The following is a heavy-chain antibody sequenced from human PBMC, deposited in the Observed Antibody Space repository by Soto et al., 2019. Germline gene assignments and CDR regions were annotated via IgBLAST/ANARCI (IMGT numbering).Heavy chain of an antibody. D-gene: IGHD1-1*01. CDR2: IYYSGTT. V-gene: IGHV4-59*01. J-gene: IGHJ4*02. CDR3: ARIHPTTGVDY. Sequence: SDTLSLTCIVSGGSINSYYWTWIRQPPGKGLEWIAYIYYSGTTNYNPSLESRVTISVDTSRNEFSLKLSSVTAADTAVYYCARIHPTTGVDYWGQGTLVTVSS. CDR1: GGSINSYY.